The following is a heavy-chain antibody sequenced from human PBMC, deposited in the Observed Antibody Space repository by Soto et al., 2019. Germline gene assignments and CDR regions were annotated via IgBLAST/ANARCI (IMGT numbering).Heavy chain of an antibody. J-gene: IGHJ4*02. V-gene: IGHV5-51*01. Sequence: PGESLKISCKGSGYSFTSYWIGWVRQMPGKGLEWMGIIYPGDSDTRYSPSFQGQVTISADKSISTAYLQWSSLRADDTAIYYCVRYPPYDTTGLYYPGYLAYWGLGTLVTVSS. CDR2: IYPGDSDT. D-gene: IGHD3-22*01. CDR3: VRYPPYDTTGLYYPGYLAY. CDR1: GYSFTSYW.